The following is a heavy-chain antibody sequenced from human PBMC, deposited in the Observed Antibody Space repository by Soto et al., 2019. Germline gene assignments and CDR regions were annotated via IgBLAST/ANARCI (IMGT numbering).Heavy chain of an antibody. CDR2: IIPIFGTA. CDR1: GGTFSSYA. CDR3: ARCFCPQQLVQGKYYYYYYGMDV. D-gene: IGHD6-13*01. J-gene: IGHJ6*04. Sequence: QVQLVQSGAEVKKPGSSVKVSCKASGGTFSSYAISWVRQAPGQGLEWMGGIIPIFGTANYAQKFQGRVTITADESTSTADMELSSLRSEDTAVYYCARCFCPQQLVQGKYYYYYYGMDVWGKGTTVTVSS. V-gene: IGHV1-69*01.